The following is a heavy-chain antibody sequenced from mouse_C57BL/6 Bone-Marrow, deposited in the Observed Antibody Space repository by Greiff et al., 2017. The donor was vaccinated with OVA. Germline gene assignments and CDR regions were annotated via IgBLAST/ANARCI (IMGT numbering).Heavy chain of an antibody. CDR3: AKPAYYSKYGEGFAMDY. D-gene: IGHD2-5*01. CDR1: GYTFTSYW. J-gene: IGHJ4*01. Sequence: VQLQQPGAELVMPGASVKLSCKASGYTFTSYWMHWVKQRPGQGLEWIGEIDPSDSYTNYNQKFKGKSTLTVDKSSSTAYMQLSSMTSEDSAVYYCAKPAYYSKYGEGFAMDYWGQGTSVTVSS. V-gene: IGHV1-69*01. CDR2: IDPSDSYT.